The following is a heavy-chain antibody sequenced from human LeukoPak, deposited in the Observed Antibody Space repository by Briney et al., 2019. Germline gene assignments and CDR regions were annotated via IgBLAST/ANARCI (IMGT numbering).Heavy chain of an antibody. Sequence: GGSLRLSCAASGFPFTTYAMHWVRQAPGKGLEWVTVISYDGSNNYYADSVKGRFTISRDNSKNTLYLQMNSLRAEDTAVYYCAKIPGIVVVPAAMGWFDPWGQGTLVTVSS. CDR1: GFPFTTYA. CDR3: AKIPGIVVVPAAMGWFDP. D-gene: IGHD2-2*01. CDR2: ISYDGSNN. V-gene: IGHV3-30-3*02. J-gene: IGHJ5*02.